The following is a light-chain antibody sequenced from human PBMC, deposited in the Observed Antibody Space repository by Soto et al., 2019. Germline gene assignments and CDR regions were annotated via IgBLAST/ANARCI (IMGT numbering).Light chain of an antibody. Sequence: QSVLTQPASVSGSPGQSIAIPRTGTSSDVGGYSYVSWYQQQPGKAPKLVISDVSNRPSGVSDRFSGSKSGNTASLTISGLQTEDEADYYCASYTTSSTYVFGTGTKVTVL. V-gene: IGLV2-14*01. CDR3: ASYTTSSTYV. J-gene: IGLJ1*01. CDR2: DVS. CDR1: SSDVGGYSY.